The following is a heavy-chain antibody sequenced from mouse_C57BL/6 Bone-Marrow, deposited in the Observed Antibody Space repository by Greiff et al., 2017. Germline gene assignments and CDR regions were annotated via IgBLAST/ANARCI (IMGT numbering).Heavy chain of an antibody. J-gene: IGHJ1*02. CDR3: ARGSGGSSYDWYFDV. CDR1: GYTFTSYW. V-gene: IGHV1-64*01. CDR2: IHPNSGST. D-gene: IGHD1-1*01. Sequence: VQLQQPGAELVKPGASVKLSCKASGYTFTSYWMHWVKQRPGQGLEWIGMIHPNSGSTNYNEKFKSKATLTVDKSSSTAYMQLSSLTSADSAVYYCARGSGGSSYDWYFDVWGTGTTVTVSS.